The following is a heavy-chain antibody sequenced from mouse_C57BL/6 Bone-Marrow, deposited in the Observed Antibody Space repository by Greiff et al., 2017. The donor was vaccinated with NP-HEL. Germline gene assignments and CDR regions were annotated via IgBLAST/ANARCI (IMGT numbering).Heavy chain of an antibody. CDR1: GYEFSSYW. CDR3: ARGDYSRMDY. V-gene: IGHV1-80*01. Sequence: VQLQQSGAELVKPGASVKISCKASGYEFSSYWMNWVKQRPGKGLEWIGQIYPGDGDTNYDGKFKGKATLTADKSSSTSYMQLSSLTSEDSAVYFCARGDYSRMDYWGQGTSVTVSS. J-gene: IGHJ4*01. CDR2: IYPGDGDT. D-gene: IGHD2-12*01.